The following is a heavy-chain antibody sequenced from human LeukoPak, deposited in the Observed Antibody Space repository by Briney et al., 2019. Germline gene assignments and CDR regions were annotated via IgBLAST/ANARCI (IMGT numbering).Heavy chain of an antibody. CDR3: ARQNIAVAGTGDV. Sequence: SVKVSCKVSGGTFSKNSISWVRQAPGQGLEWMGRTIPIVGVEHYAQKFQGRVTITADMSTSTAYMDLSSLRSDDTAVYYCARQNIAVAGTGDVWGQGTTVTVSS. V-gene: IGHV1-69*02. CDR2: TIPIVGVE. CDR1: GGTFSKNS. D-gene: IGHD6-19*01. J-gene: IGHJ6*02.